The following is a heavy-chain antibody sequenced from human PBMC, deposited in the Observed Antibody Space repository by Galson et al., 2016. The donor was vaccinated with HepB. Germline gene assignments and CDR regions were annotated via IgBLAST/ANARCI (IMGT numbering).Heavy chain of an antibody. D-gene: IGHD6-19*01. V-gene: IGHV3-23*01. Sequence: SLRLSCAASGFTFSSYAMSWVRQAPGKGLEWVSAISGSGGSTYYAGSVTGRFTISRDNSKNTLYLQMNSLRAEDTAVYYCAKGAEQWLVTGYFDYWGKGHLVTVSS. CDR3: AKGAEQWLVTGYFDY. CDR1: GFTFSSYA. CDR2: ISGSGGST. J-gene: IGHJ4*02.